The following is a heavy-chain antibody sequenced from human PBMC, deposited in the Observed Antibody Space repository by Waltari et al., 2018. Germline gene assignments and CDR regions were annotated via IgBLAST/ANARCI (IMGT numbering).Heavy chain of an antibody. CDR1: GGSFSGYY. D-gene: IGHD1-26*01. J-gene: IGHJ4*02. V-gene: IGHV4-34*01. Sequence: QVQLQQWGAGLLKPSETLSLTCAVYGGSFSGYYWSWIRQPPGKGLEWIGDINHRASTHYSPSLKSRVTLSVDTSKNQFSLKLSSVTAADTALYYCARDYNVGATTAFDIWGQGTLVTVCS. CDR2: INHRAST. CDR3: ARDYNVGATTAFDI.